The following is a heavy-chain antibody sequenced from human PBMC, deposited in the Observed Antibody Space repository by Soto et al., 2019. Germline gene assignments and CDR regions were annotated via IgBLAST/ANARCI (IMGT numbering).Heavy chain of an antibody. CDR3: ARSRSGSSSPYYYYYYMDV. J-gene: IGHJ6*03. V-gene: IGHV1-2*04. CDR1: GYTFTGYY. D-gene: IGHD6-6*01. Sequence: ASVKVSCKASGYTFTGYYMHWVRQAPGQGLEWMGWINPNSGGTNYAQKFQGWVTMTRDTSISTAYMELSRLRSDDTAVYYCARSRSGSSSPYYYYYYMDVWGKGTTVTVSS. CDR2: INPNSGGT.